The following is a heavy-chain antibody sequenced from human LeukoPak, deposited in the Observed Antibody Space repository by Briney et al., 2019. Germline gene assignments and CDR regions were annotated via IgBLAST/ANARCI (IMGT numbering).Heavy chain of an antibody. V-gene: IGHV4-59*08. J-gene: IGHJ2*01. CDR1: GGSTSSDY. D-gene: IGHD3-16*01. Sequence: SETLSLTCTVSGGSTSSDYWSWIRQSPVKGLEWVGYVYNSGDTGKNPSLKSRVTILLDTSKNQCSLKLTSVSAADTAVYYCARLKLGAYFDLWGRGTLVTVSS. CDR2: VYNSGDT. CDR3: ARLKLGAYFDL.